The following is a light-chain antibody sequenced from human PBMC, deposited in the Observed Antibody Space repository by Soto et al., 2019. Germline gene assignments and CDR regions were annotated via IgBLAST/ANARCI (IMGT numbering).Light chain of an antibody. J-gene: IGKJ5*01. CDR3: QQYGSSPKT. Sequence: EVGLTQSQGTLSLSPGERSTSSCRASQSVSNNYLAWYQQKPGQAPRLLIYGASSRATGIPDRFSGSGSGTDFTLTISRLEPEDFAVYYCQQYGSSPKTFGQGTRLE. CDR2: GAS. V-gene: IGKV3-20*01. CDR1: QSVSNNY.